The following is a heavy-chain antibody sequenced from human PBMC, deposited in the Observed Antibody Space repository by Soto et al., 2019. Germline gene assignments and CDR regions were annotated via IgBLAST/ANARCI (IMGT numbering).Heavy chain of an antibody. Sequence: EVQLVETGGGLIQPGGSLRLSCAASGFTVSSNYMSWVRQAPGKGLEWVSVIYSGGSTYYADSVRGRFTISRDNSKNTLYLQMKSLRAEDTAVYYCARDPPATRHGMDVWGQGTKGTVSS. CDR2: IYSGGST. CDR3: ARDPPATRHGMDV. J-gene: IGHJ6*02. CDR1: GFTVSSNY. V-gene: IGHV3-53*02.